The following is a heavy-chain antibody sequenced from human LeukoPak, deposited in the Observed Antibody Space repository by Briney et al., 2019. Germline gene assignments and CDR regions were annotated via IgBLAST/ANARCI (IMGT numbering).Heavy chain of an antibody. CDR3: AKDRGIAAAGILDP. D-gene: IGHD6-13*01. CDR2: ISGSGGST. Sequence: GGSLRLXCAASGFTFSSYAMSWVRQAPGKGLEWVSAISGSGGSTYYAGSVKGRFTISRDNSKNTLYLQMNSLRAEDTAVYYCAKDRGIAAAGILDPWGQGTLVTVSS. V-gene: IGHV3-23*01. J-gene: IGHJ5*02. CDR1: GFTFSSYA.